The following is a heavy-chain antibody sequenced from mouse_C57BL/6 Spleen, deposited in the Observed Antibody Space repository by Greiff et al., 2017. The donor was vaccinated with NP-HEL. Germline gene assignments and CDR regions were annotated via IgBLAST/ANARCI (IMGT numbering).Heavy chain of an antibody. CDR2: IWRGGSA. CDR3: AKKGGSGDLDY. Sequence: QVQLQQSGPGLVQPSQSLSITCTVSGFSLTSYGVHWVRQSPGQGLEWLGVIWRGGSAAYNAAFMSSLSITKDNSTSHVFFKMNSLQAADTAIYSCAKKGGSGDLDYWGQGTTLTVSS. J-gene: IGHJ2*01. V-gene: IGHV2-5*01. D-gene: IGHD3-2*02. CDR1: GFSLTSYG.